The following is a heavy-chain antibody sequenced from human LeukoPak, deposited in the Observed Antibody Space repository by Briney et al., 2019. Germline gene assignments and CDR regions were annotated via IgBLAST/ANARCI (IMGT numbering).Heavy chain of an antibody. CDR3: ARDPIVITSWHAFDL. CDR2: IDIGGAT. J-gene: IGHJ3*01. V-gene: IGHV3-66*02. D-gene: IGHD2/OR15-2a*01. Sequence: GGSLRLSCAASEFTVGNYNMAWGREAPREGLEWLSIIDIGGATDYADSVKGRFTISRDKSKNTLYLQMNSLRVEDTAVYYCARDPIVITSWHAFDLWGQGTMVTVSS. CDR1: EFTVGNYN.